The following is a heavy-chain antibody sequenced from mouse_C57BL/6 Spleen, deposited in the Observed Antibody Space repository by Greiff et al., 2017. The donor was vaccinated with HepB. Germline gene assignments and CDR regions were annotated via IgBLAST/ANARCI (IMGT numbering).Heavy chain of an antibody. CDR2: ISSGGSYT. CDR3: ALYDGYYSFAY. J-gene: IGHJ3*01. Sequence: EVHLVESGGDLVKPGGSLKLSCAASGFTFSSYGMSWVRQTPDKRLEWVATISSGGSYTYYPDSVKGRFTISRDNAKNTLYLQMSSLKSEDTAMYYCALYDGYYSFAYWGQGTLVTVSA. V-gene: IGHV5-6*01. CDR1: GFTFSSYG. D-gene: IGHD2-3*01.